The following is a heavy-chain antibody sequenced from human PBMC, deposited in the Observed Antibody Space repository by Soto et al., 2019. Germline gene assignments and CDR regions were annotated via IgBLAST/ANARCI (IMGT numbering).Heavy chain of an antibody. Sequence: GGSLRLSCAASGFTFSSYAMHWVRQAPGKGLEWVAVISYDGSNKYYADSVKGRFTISRDNSKNTLYLQMNSLRAEDTAVYYCTTGHSAGLYWGPGTVVTVSS. V-gene: IGHV3-30-3*02. CDR2: ISYDGSNK. D-gene: IGHD6-13*01. J-gene: IGHJ4*02. CDR1: GFTFSSYA. CDR3: TTGHSAGLY.